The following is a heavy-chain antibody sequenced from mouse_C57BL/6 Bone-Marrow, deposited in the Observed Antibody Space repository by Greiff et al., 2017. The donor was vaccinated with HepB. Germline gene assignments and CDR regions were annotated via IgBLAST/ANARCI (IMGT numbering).Heavy chain of an antibody. V-gene: IGHV3-6*01. CDR1: GYSITSGYY. D-gene: IGHD1-1*01. CDR2: ISYDGSN. J-gene: IGHJ2*01. Sequence: EVKLLESGPGLVKPSQSLSLTCSVTGYSITSGYYWNWIRQFPGNKLEWMGYISYDGSNNYNPSLKNRISITRDTSKNQFFLKLNSVTTEDTATYYCAREGYYYGSSYYFDYWGQGTTLTVSS. CDR3: AREGYYYGSSYYFDY.